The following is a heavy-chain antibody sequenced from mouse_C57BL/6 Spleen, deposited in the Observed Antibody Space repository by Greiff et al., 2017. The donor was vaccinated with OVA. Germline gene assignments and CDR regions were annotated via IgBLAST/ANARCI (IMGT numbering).Heavy chain of an antibody. J-gene: IGHJ3*01. CDR3: ERVVYDCDGAWFDY. D-gene: IGHD2-4*01. CDR1: GYTFTSYW. Sequence: QVQLQQPGAELVKPGASVKLSCKASGYTFTSYWMHWVKQRPGQGLEWIGMIHPNSGSTNYAEKFKSKATLTVDKSSSTAYLQLSSLTSEDSAVYYGERVVYDCDGAWFDYWGQGTLVTVSA. V-gene: IGHV1-64*01. CDR2: IHPNSGST.